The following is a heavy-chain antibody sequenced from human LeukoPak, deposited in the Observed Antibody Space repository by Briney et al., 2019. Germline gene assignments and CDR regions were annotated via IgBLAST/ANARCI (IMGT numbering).Heavy chain of an antibody. CDR3: ARADCVGSSCYGMDV. D-gene: IGHD6-13*01. V-gene: IGHV1-2*02. CDR1: GYSFTAYY. Sequence: ASVKVSCKASGYSFTAYYMHWVRQAPGQGLEWMGWINPNTGGTNYSQKFQGRVTMTRDTSISTPYMELNSLGSDGTAVYYCARADCVGSSCYGMDVWGQGSTVTVSS. J-gene: IGHJ6*02. CDR2: INPNTGGT.